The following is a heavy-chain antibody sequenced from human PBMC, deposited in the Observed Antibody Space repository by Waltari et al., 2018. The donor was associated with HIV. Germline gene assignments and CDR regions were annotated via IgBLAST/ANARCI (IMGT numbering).Heavy chain of an antibody. CDR2: RTYDGSNK. J-gene: IGHJ4*02. V-gene: IGHV3-30*18. CDR1: GFIFSSYG. Sequence: QVHLLESGGGVVQSGRSLRLSCRASGFIFSSYGMNWVRQTPGTGQEWVSGRTYDGSNKFYAESVKGRFSISRTNSKNTVYLQMNNLRPEDTAVYYCAKSSMVGYFDLNGSGGGLDSWGQGLLVTVSS. D-gene: IGHD3-10*01. CDR3: AKSSMVGYFDLNGSGGGLDS.